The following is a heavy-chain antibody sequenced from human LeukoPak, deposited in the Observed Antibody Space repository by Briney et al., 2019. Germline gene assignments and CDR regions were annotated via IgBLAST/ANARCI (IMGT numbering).Heavy chain of an antibody. J-gene: IGHJ4*02. D-gene: IGHD2-15*01. CDR2: IIPILGIA. CDR1: GGTFSSYA. CDR3: ARDRSAASDY. V-gene: IGHV1-69*04. Sequence: ASVKVSCRASGGTFSSYAISWVRQAPGQGLGWMGRIIPILGIANYAQKLQGRVTMTTDTSTSTAYMELRSLRSDDTAVYYCARDRSAASDYWGQGTLVTVSS.